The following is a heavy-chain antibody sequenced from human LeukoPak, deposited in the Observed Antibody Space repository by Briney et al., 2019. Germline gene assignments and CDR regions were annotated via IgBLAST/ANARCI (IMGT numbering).Heavy chain of an antibody. CDR2: ISGSGGST. CDR1: GFTFSSYG. CDR3: AKAVTMVRGVIGPFDY. D-gene: IGHD3-10*01. J-gene: IGHJ4*02. Sequence: PGGSLRLSCAASGFTFSSYGMSWVRQAPGKGLEWVSAISGSGGSTYYADSVKGRFTISRDNSKNTLYLQMNSLRAEDTAVYYCAKAVTMVRGVIGPFDYWGQGTLVTVSS. V-gene: IGHV3-23*01.